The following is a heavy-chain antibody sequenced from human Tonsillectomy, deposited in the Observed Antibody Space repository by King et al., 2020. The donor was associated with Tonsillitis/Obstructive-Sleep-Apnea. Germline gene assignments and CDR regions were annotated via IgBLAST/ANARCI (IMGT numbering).Heavy chain of an antibody. CDR3: AKILGYCSSTSCADY. CDR2: ISYDGRNK. J-gene: IGHJ4*02. Sequence: VQLVESGGGVVQPGRSLRLSCAASGFTFSSYGMHWVRQAPGKGLEWVAVISYDGRNKYYADSVKGRFTISRDNSKNTLYLQMNSLRAEDTAVYYCAKILGYCSSTSCADYWGQGTLVTVSS. CDR1: GFTFSSYG. V-gene: IGHV3-30*18. D-gene: IGHD2-2*01.